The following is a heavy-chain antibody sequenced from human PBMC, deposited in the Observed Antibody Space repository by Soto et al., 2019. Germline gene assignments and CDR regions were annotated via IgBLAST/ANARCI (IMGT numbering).Heavy chain of an antibody. CDR3: ARRSWLVLSHGGGVDY. CDR2: IWYDGSNK. D-gene: IGHD6-19*01. CDR1: GFTFSSYG. J-gene: IGHJ4*02. Sequence: QVQLVESGGGVVQPGRSLRLSCAASGFTFSSYGMHWVRQAPGKGLEWVAVIWYDGSNKYYADSVKGRFTISRDNSKNTLHLQMNSLRAEDTAVYYAARRSWLVLSHGGGVDYWGQGTLVTVSS. V-gene: IGHV3-33*01.